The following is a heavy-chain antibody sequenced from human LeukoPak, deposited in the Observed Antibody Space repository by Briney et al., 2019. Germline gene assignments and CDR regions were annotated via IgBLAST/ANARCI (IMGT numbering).Heavy chain of an antibody. CDR2: ISTDGSST. CDR3: ARDGGGLAY. Sequence: GGSLRLSCAASGFTFSSYWMHWVRQPPGKGLVWVSRISTDGSSTAYADSVKGRFTISRDNAKNTLYLQMNSLRAEDTAVYYCARDGGGLAYWGQGTLVTVSS. V-gene: IGHV3-74*01. J-gene: IGHJ4*02. CDR1: GFTFSSYW. D-gene: IGHD2-15*01.